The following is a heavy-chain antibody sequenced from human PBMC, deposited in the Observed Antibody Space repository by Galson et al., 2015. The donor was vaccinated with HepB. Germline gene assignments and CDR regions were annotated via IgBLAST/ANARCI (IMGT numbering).Heavy chain of an antibody. D-gene: IGHD2-15*01. J-gene: IGHJ4*02. CDR3: AATVVVGDTLDY. CDR2: IKSKNDGGTT. CDR1: GFTFSDAW. V-gene: IGHV3-15*01. Sequence: SLRLSCAASGFTFSDAWMNWVRQAPGKGLEWLGRIKSKNDGGTTDYAAPVKGRFTISRDDSKNTLYLQMNSLKTEDTAVYYCAATVVVGDTLDYWGQGTLVTVSS.